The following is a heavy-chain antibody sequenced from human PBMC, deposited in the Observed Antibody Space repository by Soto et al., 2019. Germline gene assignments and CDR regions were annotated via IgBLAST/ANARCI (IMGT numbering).Heavy chain of an antibody. CDR1: GGTFSSYT. Sequence: QVQLVQSGAEVKKPGSSVKVSCKASGGTFSSYTISWVRQAPGQGLEWMGRIIPILGIANYAQKFQGRVTITXXKXTXXAYMELSSLRSEDTAVYYCARGGNYGDSPMDAFDIWGQGTMVTVSS. V-gene: IGHV1-69*02. J-gene: IGHJ3*02. CDR2: IIPILGIA. D-gene: IGHD4-17*01. CDR3: ARGGNYGDSPMDAFDI.